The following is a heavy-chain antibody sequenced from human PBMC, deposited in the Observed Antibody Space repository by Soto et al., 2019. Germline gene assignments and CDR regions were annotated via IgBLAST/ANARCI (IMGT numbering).Heavy chain of an antibody. Sequence: EVQLLESGGGLVQPGGSLGLSCVASGFTFSIYAMSWVRQVPGKGPEWVSVINGRGSPTFYADSVKGRFTISRDNSKNTLYLQMNSLRAEDTAIYYCAKHIEGAGNWYFDLWGSGTLVAVSS. CDR2: INGRGSPT. CDR3: AKHIEGAGNWYFDL. CDR1: GFTFSIYA. V-gene: IGHV3-23*01. D-gene: IGHD2-21*01. J-gene: IGHJ2*01.